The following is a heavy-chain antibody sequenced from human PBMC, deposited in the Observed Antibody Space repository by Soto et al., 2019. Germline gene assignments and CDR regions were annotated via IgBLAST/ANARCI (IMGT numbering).Heavy chain of an antibody. V-gene: IGHV1-18*01. CDR1: GYTFTSYG. CDR2: ISAYNGNT. CDR3: ARIIDCSGGSCYLNWFDP. J-gene: IGHJ5*02. D-gene: IGHD2-15*01. Sequence: ASVKVSCKASGYTFTSYGISWVRQAPGQGLEWMGWISAYNGNTNYAQKLQGRVTMTTDTSTSTAYMELRSLRSDDTVVYYCARIIDCSGGSCYLNWFDPWGQGTLVTVSS.